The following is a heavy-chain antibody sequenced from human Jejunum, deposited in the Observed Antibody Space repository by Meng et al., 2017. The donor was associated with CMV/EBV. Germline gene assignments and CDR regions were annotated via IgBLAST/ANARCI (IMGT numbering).Heavy chain of an antibody. Sequence: SGFTFSTYGINGVRQSPGAGLEWVSSISPSGSYKYYADSVKGRFTISRDNAKNLVHLDMNNLRVEDTAVYYCARLEPLAAGGFFDYWGQGTPVTVSS. J-gene: IGHJ4*02. V-gene: IGHV3-21*06. CDR3: ARLEPLAAGGFFDY. D-gene: IGHD1-1*01. CDR1: GFTFSTYG. CDR2: ISPSGSYK.